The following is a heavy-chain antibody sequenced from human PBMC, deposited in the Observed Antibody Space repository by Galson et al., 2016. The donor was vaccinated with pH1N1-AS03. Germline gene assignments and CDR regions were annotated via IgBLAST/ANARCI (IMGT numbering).Heavy chain of an antibody. CDR3: SGHGPPGDYGGTHWYVDL. D-gene: IGHD4-17*01. J-gene: IGHJ2*01. V-gene: IGHV4-59*08. CDR1: GGSIRNYY. CDR2: IFYSGTT. Sequence: TLSLTCSVSGGSIRNYYWSWIRQPPGKGLEWIGHIFYSGTTIYNPTLKSRLTILVDTSKNHFSLRLSSVTAADAAVYYCSGHGPPGDYGGTHWYVDLWGRGTLVTVSS.